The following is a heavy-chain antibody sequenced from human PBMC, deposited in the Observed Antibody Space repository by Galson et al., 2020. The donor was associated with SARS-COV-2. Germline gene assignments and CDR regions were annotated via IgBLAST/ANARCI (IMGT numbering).Heavy chain of an antibody. Sequence: SETLSLTCAVSGGSISSGGYYWSWTRQHPGKGLEWIGYIYYSGSTYYNPSLKSRVTISVDTSKNQFSLKLSSVTAADTAVYYCARVQYDSSVDYWGQGTLVTVSS. V-gene: IGHV4-31*11. CDR3: ARVQYDSSVDY. J-gene: IGHJ4*02. CDR1: GGSISSGGYY. CDR2: IYYSGST. D-gene: IGHD3-22*01.